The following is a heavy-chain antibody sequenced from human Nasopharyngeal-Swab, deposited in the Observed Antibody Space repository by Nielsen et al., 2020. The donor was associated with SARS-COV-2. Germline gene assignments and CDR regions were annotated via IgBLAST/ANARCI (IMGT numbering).Heavy chain of an antibody. D-gene: IGHD1-26*01. J-gene: IGHJ4*02. Sequence: WIRQPPGKGLEWIGSIYYSGSTYHNPSLKSRVTISVDTSKNQFSLKLSSVTAADTAVYYCARGPQGGSRRPYYFDYWGQGTLVTVSS. CDR2: IYYSGST. V-gene: IGHV4-39*01. CDR3: ARGPQGGSRRPYYFDY.